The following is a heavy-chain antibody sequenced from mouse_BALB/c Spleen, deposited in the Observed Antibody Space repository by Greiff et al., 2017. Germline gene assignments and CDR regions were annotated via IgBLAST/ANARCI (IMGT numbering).Heavy chain of an antibody. J-gene: IGHJ2*01. D-gene: IGHD1-1*01. CDR1: GYSITSGYY. CDR3: ARGRGLTTVVAHFDY. CDR2: ISYDGSN. V-gene: IGHV3-6*02. Sequence: EVQLVESGPGLVKPSQSLSLTCSVTGYSITSGYYWNWIRQFPGNKLEWMGYISYDGSNNYNPSLKNRISITRDTSKNQFFLKLNSVTTEDTATYYCARGRGLTTVVAHFDYWGQGTTLTVSS.